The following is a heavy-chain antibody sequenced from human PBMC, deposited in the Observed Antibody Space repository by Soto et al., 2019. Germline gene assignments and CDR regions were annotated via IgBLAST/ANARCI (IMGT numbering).Heavy chain of an antibody. J-gene: IGHJ1*01. CDR1: GGSISSGGYY. V-gene: IGHV4-31*03. Sequence: SETLSLTCTVSGGSISSGGYYWSWIRQHPGKGLEWIGYIYYSGSTYYNPSLKSRVTISVDTSKNQFSLKLSSVTAADTAVYYCARGAEYSSGSQHWGQGTLVTVSS. CDR2: IYYSGST. D-gene: IGHD6-19*01. CDR3: ARGAEYSSGSQH.